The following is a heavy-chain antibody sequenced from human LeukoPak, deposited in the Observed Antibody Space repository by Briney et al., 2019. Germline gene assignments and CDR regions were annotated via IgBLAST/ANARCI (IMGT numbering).Heavy chain of an antibody. J-gene: IGHJ5*02. Sequence: GASVKVSCKASGYTFTSYGISWVRQAPGQGLEWMGWISAYNGNTNYAQKLQGRVTMTTDTSTSTAYMELSSLRSEDTAVYYCARGTYYYGSGSSNWFDPWGQGTLVTVSS. CDR2: ISAYNGNT. V-gene: IGHV1-18*01. D-gene: IGHD3-10*01. CDR1: GYTFTSYG. CDR3: ARGTYYYGSGSSNWFDP.